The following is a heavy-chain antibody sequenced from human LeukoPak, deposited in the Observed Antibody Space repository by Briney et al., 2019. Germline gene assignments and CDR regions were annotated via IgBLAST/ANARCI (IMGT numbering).Heavy chain of an antibody. CDR1: GFTFSTRG. CDR3: AKERRISATGNNWFDP. D-gene: IGHD6-13*01. J-gene: IGHJ5*02. Sequence: GGSLRLSCATSGFTFSTRGMHWVRQTPGKGLEWVTFIRYDGNNKYYADSVKGRFTISRDNSKNTLYLQMTSLRIEDTAVYYCAKERRISATGNNWFDPWGQGTLVSVSS. CDR2: IRYDGNNK. V-gene: IGHV3-30*02.